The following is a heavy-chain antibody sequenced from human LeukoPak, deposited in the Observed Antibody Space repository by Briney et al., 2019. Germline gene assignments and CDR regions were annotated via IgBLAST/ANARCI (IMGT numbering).Heavy chain of an antibody. Sequence: GGSLRLSCTASGFIFSSYGMNWVRQAPGKGLEWVSSISSSSSYIYYADSVKGRFTISRDNAKNSLYLQMNSLRAEDTAVYYCARDYAGQQRDYWGQGTLVTVSS. V-gene: IGHV3-21*01. CDR3: ARDYAGQQRDY. J-gene: IGHJ4*02. CDR2: ISSSSSYI. D-gene: IGHD6-13*01. CDR1: GFIFSSYG.